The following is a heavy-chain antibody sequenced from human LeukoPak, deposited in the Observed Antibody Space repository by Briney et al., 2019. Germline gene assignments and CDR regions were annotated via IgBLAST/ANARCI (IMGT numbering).Heavy chain of an antibody. CDR1: GFTFSSYW. Sequence: GGSLRLSCAASGFTFSSYWMSWVRQAPGKGLEWVANIKQDGSEKYYVDSVKGRFTISRDNAKNSLYLQMNSLRAEDTAVYYCARDVGSSGYYYPFDYWGQGTLVTVSS. CDR2: IKQDGSEK. D-gene: IGHD3-22*01. V-gene: IGHV3-7*01. CDR3: ARDVGSSGYYYPFDY. J-gene: IGHJ4*02.